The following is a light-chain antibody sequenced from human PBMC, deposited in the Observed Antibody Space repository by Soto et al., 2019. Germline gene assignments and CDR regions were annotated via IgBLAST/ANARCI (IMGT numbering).Light chain of an antibody. CDR1: QTISSW. V-gene: IGKV1-5*03. CDR2: KAS. J-gene: IGKJ4*01. CDR3: QKYNSAPLT. Sequence: DIQMTQSPSTLSGSVGDRVTITCRASQTISSWLAWYQQKPGKAPKLLIYKASTLKSGVPSRFSGSGSGTEFTLTIRSMQTADVADYYCQKYNSAPLTFGGGTKVDIK.